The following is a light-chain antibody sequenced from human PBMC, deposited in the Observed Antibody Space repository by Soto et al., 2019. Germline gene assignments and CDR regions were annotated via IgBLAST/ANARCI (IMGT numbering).Light chain of an antibody. V-gene: IGKV1-9*01. J-gene: IGKJ5*01. CDR1: QGISSY. CDR3: QYRDSYST. CDR2: AAS. Sequence: DLQLTQSPSFLSASVGDRVTITCRASQGISSYLAWYQQKPGKAPKLLIYAASTLQSGVPSRFSGSGSWTEFTLTISSLQPEDFATYYCQYRDSYSTFGQGTRLEIK.